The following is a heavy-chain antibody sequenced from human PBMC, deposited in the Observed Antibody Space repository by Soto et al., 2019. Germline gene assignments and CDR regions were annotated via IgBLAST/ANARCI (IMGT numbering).Heavy chain of an antibody. CDR1: GFTVSNFY. CDR3: ARDTFGGAYDFWH. Sequence: EVQLVESGGGLVQPGGSLRLSCGASGFTVSNFYMTWVRQAPGKGLEWVSVISSGGSTYYADSVKGRFTISRDNSKNTLYLEMNSLRAGDAAVYYCARDTFGGAYDFWHGGQGTLVTVSS. V-gene: IGHV3-66*01. D-gene: IGHD3-3*01. CDR2: ISSGGST. J-gene: IGHJ4*02.